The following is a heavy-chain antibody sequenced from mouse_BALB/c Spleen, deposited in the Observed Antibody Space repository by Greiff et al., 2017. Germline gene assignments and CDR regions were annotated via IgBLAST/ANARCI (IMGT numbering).Heavy chain of an antibody. D-gene: IGHD1-1*01. Sequence: QVQLQQPGAELVKPGASVKLSCKASGYTFTSYWMHWVKQRPGQGLEWIGEINPSNGRTNYNEKFKSKATLTVDKSSSTAYMQLSSLTSEDSAVYYCARYGSAFAYRGQGTLVTVSA. CDR1: GYTFTSYW. CDR2: INPSNGRT. V-gene: IGHV1S81*02. CDR3: ARYGSAFAY. J-gene: IGHJ3*01.